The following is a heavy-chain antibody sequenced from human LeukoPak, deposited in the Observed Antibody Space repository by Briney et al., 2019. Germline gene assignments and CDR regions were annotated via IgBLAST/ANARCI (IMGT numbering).Heavy chain of an antibody. CDR2: IYTSGST. Sequence: SETLSLTCTVSGGSISGYYWSWIRQPAGKGLEWIGRIYTSGSTNYNPSLKSRVTISIDTSKNQFSLKLSSVTAADTAVYYCATSRKGGGYWYFDLWGRGTLVTVSS. J-gene: IGHJ2*01. V-gene: IGHV4-4*07. CDR3: ATSRKGGGYWYFDL. D-gene: IGHD4-23*01. CDR1: GGSISGYY.